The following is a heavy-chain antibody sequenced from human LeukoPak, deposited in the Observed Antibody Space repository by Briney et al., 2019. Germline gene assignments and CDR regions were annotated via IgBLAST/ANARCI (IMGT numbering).Heavy chain of an antibody. CDR2: IYSGGST. J-gene: IGHJ5*02. CDR1: GFTVSSNY. V-gene: IGHV3-53*01. Sequence: GGSLRLSCAASGFTVSSNYMSWLRQAPGKGLEWVSVIYSGGSTYYADSVKGRFTISRDNSKNTLYLQMNSLRAEDTAVYYCARDRHGGDRYRVDPWGQGTLVTVSS. CDR3: ARDRHGGDRYRVDP. D-gene: IGHD5-12*01.